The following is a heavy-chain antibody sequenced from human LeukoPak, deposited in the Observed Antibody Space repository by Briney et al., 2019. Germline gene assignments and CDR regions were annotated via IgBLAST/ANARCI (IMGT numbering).Heavy chain of an antibody. V-gene: IGHV3-66*01. D-gene: IGHD6-13*01. J-gene: IGHJ4*02. Sequence: GGSLRLSCAASGFTFSSNYMSWVRQAPGKGLEWVSVIYSGGSTYYADSVKGRFTISRDNSKNTLYLQMNSLRAEDTAVYYCARGGPAAGRFDYWGQGTLVTVSS. CDR3: ARGGPAAGRFDY. CDR2: IYSGGST. CDR1: GFTFSSNY.